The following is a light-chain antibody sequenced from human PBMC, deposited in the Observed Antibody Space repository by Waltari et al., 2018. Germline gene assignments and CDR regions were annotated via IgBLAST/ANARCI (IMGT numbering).Light chain of an antibody. CDR3: QSYDRSLSGHVV. J-gene: IGLJ2*01. V-gene: IGLV1-40*01. Sequence: QSGLTQPPSVSGAPGQRVTISCTGSSSNIGVGYDVHWYQQVPGAAPKLLIYGSTNRPSGVQDRFSGSKSGTSASLAITGLQAEDESDYYCQSYDRSLSGHVVFGGGTKLTVL. CDR2: GST. CDR1: SSNIGVGYD.